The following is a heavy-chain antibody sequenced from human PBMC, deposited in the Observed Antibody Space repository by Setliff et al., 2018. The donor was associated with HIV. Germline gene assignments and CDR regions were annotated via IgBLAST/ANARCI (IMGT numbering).Heavy chain of an antibody. Sequence: GGSLRLSCAASGFSFASAWMNWVRQAPGKGLEWISYITKRADETHYADSVKGRFSISRDTAKNSLYLQMNSLRPEDTALYYCVRDLLWAFDMWGPGTMVTVSS. CDR3: VRDLLWAFDM. V-gene: IGHV3-11*06. CDR2: ITKRADET. D-gene: IGHD3-10*01. J-gene: IGHJ3*02. CDR1: GFSFASAW.